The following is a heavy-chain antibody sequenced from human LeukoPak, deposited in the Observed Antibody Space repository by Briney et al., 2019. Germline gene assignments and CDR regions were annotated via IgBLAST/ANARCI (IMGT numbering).Heavy chain of an antibody. J-gene: IGHJ4*02. Sequence: GGSLRLSCAASGFIFSNYWMHWVRQDPGKGLVWVSRINGDGSNTIYADSVKGRFTISRDNAKNTLYLQMNSLTAEDTAVYYCARQYSYGHDYWGQGTLVTVSS. CDR1: GFIFSNYW. D-gene: IGHD5-18*01. CDR3: ARQYSYGHDY. V-gene: IGHV3-74*01. CDR2: INGDGSNT.